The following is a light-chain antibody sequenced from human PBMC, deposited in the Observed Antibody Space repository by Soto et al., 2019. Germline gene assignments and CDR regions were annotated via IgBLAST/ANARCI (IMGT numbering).Light chain of an antibody. CDR3: QHYNSDSGWT. V-gene: IGKV1-9*01. J-gene: IGKJ1*01. CDR1: QGINSF. Sequence: IQLTQSPSSLSASVGDRVTITCRASQGINSFLAWYQQKPGKAPKLLIYAASTLQSGVPSRFSGSGSGTDFTLTISSLQPEDFANYYCQHYNSDSGWTLGQGTKVDIK. CDR2: AAS.